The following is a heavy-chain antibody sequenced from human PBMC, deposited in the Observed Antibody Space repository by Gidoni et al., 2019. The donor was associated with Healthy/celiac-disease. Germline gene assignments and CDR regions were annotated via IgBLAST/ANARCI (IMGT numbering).Heavy chain of an antibody. CDR2: ISGSGGST. CDR3: AKEISSFDP. Sequence: VQLLESGGGLVQPGGSLRLSCAACGSPFSSYAMSCVRQAPGSGREWVSAISGSGGSTYYADSVKGRFTISRDNSKNTLYLQMNSLRAEDTAVYYCAKEISSFDPWGQGTLVTVSS. J-gene: IGHJ5*02. V-gene: IGHV3-23*01. CDR1: GSPFSSYA. D-gene: IGHD2-15*01.